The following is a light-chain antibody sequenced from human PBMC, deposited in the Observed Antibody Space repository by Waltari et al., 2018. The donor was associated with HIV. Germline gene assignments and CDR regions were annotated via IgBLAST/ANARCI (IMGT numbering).Light chain of an antibody. V-gene: IGKV3-11*01. CDR3: QQRSNWPPWT. J-gene: IGKJ1*01. CDR1: QSVSSY. CDR2: DAS. Sequence: EIVLTQSPATLSLSPGARATLSCRASQSVSSYLAWYQQKPGQAPRLLIYDASNRATGIPARFSGSGSGTYFTLTISGLGPEDFAVYYCQQRSNWPPWTFGQGTKVEIK.